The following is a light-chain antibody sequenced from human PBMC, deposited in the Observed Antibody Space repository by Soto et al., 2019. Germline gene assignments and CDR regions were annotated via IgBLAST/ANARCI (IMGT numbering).Light chain of an antibody. CDR3: QHYDGPPFT. V-gene: IGKV3-20*01. J-gene: IGKJ3*01. Sequence: EIVLTQSPGTLSLSPGERATLSCRARQSVASRFLAWYQQRPGQAPSLLIYGASSRATAIPDRFSGSGSGTDFSLIISRLEPEEFAVYYCQHYDGPPFTFGHGTKVDSK. CDR2: GAS. CDR1: QSVASRF.